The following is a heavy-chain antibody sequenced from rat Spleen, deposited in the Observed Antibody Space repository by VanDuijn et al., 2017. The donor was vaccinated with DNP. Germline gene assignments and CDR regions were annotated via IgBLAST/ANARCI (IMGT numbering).Heavy chain of an antibody. CDR1: GFSLTDYN. CDR2: IWNTGGT. CDR3: ARHGDGNYGFDWFAY. Sequence: QVQLKESGPGLVKPSQTLSLTCTVDGFSLTDYNVHWVRQPPGKGLEWMGAIWNTGGTRYSSVLKSRMSISKDTSKSQLFLKMNSLQTEDTATYYCARHGDGNYGFDWFAYWGQGTLVTVSS. V-gene: IGHV2-41*01. D-gene: IGHD1-11*01. J-gene: IGHJ3*01.